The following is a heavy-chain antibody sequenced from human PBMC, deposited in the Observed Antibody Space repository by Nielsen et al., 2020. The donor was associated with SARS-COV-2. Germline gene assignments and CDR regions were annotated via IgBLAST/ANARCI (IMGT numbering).Heavy chain of an antibody. CDR2: ISGSGNSV. CDR1: GFSFDDKP. Sequence: GGSLRLSCAASGFSFDDKPMSWVRQAPGKGLEWVSGISGSGNSVYYADSVKGRFTISRDNSKNTLYLLMNSLRAEDTAVYYCAREGRKLPLDYWGQGTLVTVSS. D-gene: IGHD5-24*01. CDR3: AREGRKLPLDY. V-gene: IGHV3-23*01. J-gene: IGHJ4*02.